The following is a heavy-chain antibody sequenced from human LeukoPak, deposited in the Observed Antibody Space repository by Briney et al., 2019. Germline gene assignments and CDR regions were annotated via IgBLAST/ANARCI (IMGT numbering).Heavy chain of an antibody. CDR1: GYSFTSYW. V-gene: IGHV5-51*01. J-gene: IGHJ4*02. CDR2: IYPGDSDT. Sequence: KLGESLEISCKASGYSFTSYWIDWVRQVPGKGLEWMGIIYPGDSDTRYNPSFQGQVTISVDKSIATAYLQWSSLKASDTAIYYCARSTGYAFSYIDFWAQGTLVTVSS. D-gene: IGHD1-1*01. CDR3: ARSTGYAFSYIDF.